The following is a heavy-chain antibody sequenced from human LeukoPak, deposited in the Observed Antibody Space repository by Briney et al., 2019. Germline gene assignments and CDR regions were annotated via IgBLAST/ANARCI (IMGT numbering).Heavy chain of an antibody. CDR3: AKAPGDI. D-gene: IGHD3-10*01. CDR1: GFTFDDYA. Sequence: GRSLRLSCAASGFTFDDYAMHWVRQAPGKGLEWVSGISWNSGSIGYADSVKGRFTISRDNAKNSLYLQMNSLRAEDTALYYCAKAPGDIWGQGTMVTVSS. J-gene: IGHJ3*02. V-gene: IGHV3-9*01. CDR2: ISWNSGSI.